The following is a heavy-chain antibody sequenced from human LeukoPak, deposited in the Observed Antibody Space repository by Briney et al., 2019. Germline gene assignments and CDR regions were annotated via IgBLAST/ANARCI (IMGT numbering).Heavy chain of an antibody. CDR1: GFTFSSYW. J-gene: IGHJ3*02. CDR3: AKDRDYYDSSGYYPDAFDI. V-gene: IGHV3-23*01. D-gene: IGHD3-22*01. Sequence: PGGSLRLSCAASGFTFSSYWMHWVRQAPGKGLEWVSAISGSGGSTYYADSVKGRFTISRDNSKNTLYLQMNSLRAEDTAVYYCAKDRDYYDSSGYYPDAFDIWGQGTMVTVSS. CDR2: ISGSGGST.